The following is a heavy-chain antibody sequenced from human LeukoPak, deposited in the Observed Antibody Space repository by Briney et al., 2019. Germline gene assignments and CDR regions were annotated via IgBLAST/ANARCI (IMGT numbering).Heavy chain of an antibody. Sequence: PGGSLRLSCAASGITFSAYWMGWVRQAPGKGLEWVAYINPVGSETKYVDSVKVRFAISRDNAKNSLYLQMKSLRVEDTALYYCASWGLGGRGTPVTVSS. CDR3: ASWGL. J-gene: IGHJ4*02. V-gene: IGHV3-7*05. CDR1: GITFSAYW. CDR2: INPVGSET. D-gene: IGHD3-16*01.